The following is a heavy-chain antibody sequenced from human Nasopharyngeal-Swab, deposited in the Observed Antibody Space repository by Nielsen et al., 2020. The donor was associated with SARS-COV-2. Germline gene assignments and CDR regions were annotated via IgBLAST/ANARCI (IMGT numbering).Heavy chain of an antibody. CDR1: GLIVSSNY. CDR2: IYSGGTT. Sequence: GESLKISCAASGLIVSSNYMSWVRQAPGKGLEWVSIIYSGGTTYYADSVRGRFTISRDNSKNTLYLQMNSLRAEDTAVYYCAKSPDTAMEYYFDYWGQGTLVTVSS. V-gene: IGHV3-53*01. CDR3: AKSPDTAMEYYFDY. D-gene: IGHD5-18*01. J-gene: IGHJ4*02.